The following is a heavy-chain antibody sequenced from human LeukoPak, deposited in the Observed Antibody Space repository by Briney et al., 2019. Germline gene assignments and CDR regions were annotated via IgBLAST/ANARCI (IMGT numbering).Heavy chain of an antibody. D-gene: IGHD2-15*01. CDR2: ITRVGGIT. Sequence: PGGPLRLSCAASGSTFSSYAMDWVRQAPGKGLEWVAAITRVGGITYYADSVKGRFTISRDNSKYTLYLKMNSLRAEDTAVYYCARYCRRVGGGFDYWGQRTLVTVSS. J-gene: IGHJ4*02. CDR3: ARYCRRVGGGFDY. V-gene: IGHV3-23*01. CDR1: GSTFSSYA.